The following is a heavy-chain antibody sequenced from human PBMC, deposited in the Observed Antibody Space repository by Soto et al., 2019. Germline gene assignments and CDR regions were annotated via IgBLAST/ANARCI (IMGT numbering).Heavy chain of an antibody. V-gene: IGHV2-5*01. D-gene: IGHD5-18*01. J-gene: IGHJ6*02. Sequence: SGPTLVNPTQTLTLTCTFSGFSLSTSGVGVGWIRQPPGKALEWLALIYWNDDKRYSPSLKSRLTITKDTSKNQVVLTMTNMDPVDTATYYCAHRDSSEYYYYYRIELWGHGTRVTVSS. CDR3: AHRDSSEYYYYYRIEL. CDR1: GFSLSTSGVG. CDR2: IYWNDDK.